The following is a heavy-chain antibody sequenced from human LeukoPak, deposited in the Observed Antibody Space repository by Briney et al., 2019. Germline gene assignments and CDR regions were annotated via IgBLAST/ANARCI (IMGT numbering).Heavy chain of an antibody. D-gene: IGHD6-6*01. V-gene: IGHV4-61*09. CDR1: GASISSDAHY. CDR2: ISSSGST. Sequence: SETLSLTCTVSGASISSDAHYWNWIRQPAGKGLEWIRHISSSGSTNYNPSLKSRVTISVDTSENQFSLKLSSVTAADTAVYYCARDSREYSTSSFSLVFYYYMDVWGKGTTVTVSS. CDR3: ARDSREYSTSSFSLVFYYYMDV. J-gene: IGHJ6*03.